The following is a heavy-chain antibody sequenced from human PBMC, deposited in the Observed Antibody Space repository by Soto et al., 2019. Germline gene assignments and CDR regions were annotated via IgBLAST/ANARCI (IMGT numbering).Heavy chain of an antibody. CDR3: TRAHEVAWFDS. D-gene: IGHD2-15*01. Sequence: VGSLRLSCTASGFSFSSYTMNWVRQAPGKGLQWVASITNRGTHTYSADSVKGRFTISRDNDKNSLYLQMNNLRAEDTATYYCTRAHEVAWFDSWGPGTLVTVSS. V-gene: IGHV3-21*06. CDR2: ITNRGTHT. CDR1: GFSFSSYT. J-gene: IGHJ5*01.